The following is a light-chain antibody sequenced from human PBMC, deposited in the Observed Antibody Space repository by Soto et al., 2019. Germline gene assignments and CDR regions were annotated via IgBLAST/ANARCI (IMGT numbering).Light chain of an antibody. CDR3: QQYGSSPRT. V-gene: IGKV3-20*01. J-gene: IGKJ1*01. Sequence: EIAMRQSPATLSVSPGERATLSCRASQSVSSSYLAWYQQKPGQTPRLLIYGASTRATDIPNRFSGSGSGTDFTLTISRLEPEDFAVYYCQQYGSSPRTFGQGTKVDIK. CDR2: GAS. CDR1: QSVSSSY.